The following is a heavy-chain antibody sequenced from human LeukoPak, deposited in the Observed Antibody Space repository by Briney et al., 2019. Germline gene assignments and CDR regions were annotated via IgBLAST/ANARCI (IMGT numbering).Heavy chain of an antibody. D-gene: IGHD1-26*01. CDR1: GFTFSSYA. J-gene: IGHJ3*02. V-gene: IGHV3-23*01. CDR3: ANSALGAFDI. Sequence: GESLKISCAASGFTFSSYAMSWVRQAPGKGLEWVSAISGSGGSTYYADSVKGRFTISRDNSKNTLYLQMNSLRAEDTAVYYCANSALGAFDIWGQGTMVTVSS. CDR2: ISGSGGST.